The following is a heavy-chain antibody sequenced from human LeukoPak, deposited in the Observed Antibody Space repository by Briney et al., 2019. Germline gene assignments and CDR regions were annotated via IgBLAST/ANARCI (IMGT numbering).Heavy chain of an antibody. Sequence: GGSLRLSCAASGFTFSSYAMSWVRQAPGKGLEWVSAISGSGGSTYYADSVKGRFTISRDNSKNTLYLQMNSLRAEDTAVYYCAKGDYYDSSGYPYFDYWGQGTLVTVSS. V-gene: IGHV3-23*01. CDR3: AKGDYYDSSGYPYFDY. CDR2: ISGSGGST. J-gene: IGHJ4*02. CDR1: GFTFSSYA. D-gene: IGHD3-22*01.